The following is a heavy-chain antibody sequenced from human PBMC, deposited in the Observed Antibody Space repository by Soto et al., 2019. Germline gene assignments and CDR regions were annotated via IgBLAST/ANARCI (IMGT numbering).Heavy chain of an antibody. Sequence: ASVKVSCKASGYTFTGYYMHWVRQAPGQGLEWMGWINPNSGGTNYAQKFQGRVTMTRDTSISTAYMELSRLRSDDTAVYYCASVPQLLYGSYYYYGMDVWGQGTTVTVS. J-gene: IGHJ6*02. CDR3: ASVPQLLYGSYYYYGMDV. D-gene: IGHD2-2*02. CDR2: INPNSGGT. CDR1: GYTFTGYY. V-gene: IGHV1-2*02.